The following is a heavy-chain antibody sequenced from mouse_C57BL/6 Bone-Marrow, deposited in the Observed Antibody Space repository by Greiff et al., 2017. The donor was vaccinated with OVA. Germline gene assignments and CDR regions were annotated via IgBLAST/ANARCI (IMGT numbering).Heavy chain of an antibody. Sequence: EVKVEESGGGLVKPGGSLKLSCAASGFTFSSYAMSWVRQTPETRLEWVATISDGGSYTYYPDNVKGRFTISKDNAKNHLYLQMSHLKSEDTAMYYCARVDYDWFAYWGQGTLVTVSA. D-gene: IGHD2-4*01. CDR2: ISDGGSYT. J-gene: IGHJ3*01. V-gene: IGHV5-4*03. CDR1: GFTFSSYA. CDR3: ARVDYDWFAY.